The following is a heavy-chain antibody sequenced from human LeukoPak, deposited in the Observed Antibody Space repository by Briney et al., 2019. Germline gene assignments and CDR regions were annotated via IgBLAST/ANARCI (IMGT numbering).Heavy chain of an antibody. V-gene: IGHV3-23*01. CDR3: TKVGVYSNFYFDY. Sequence: GGSLRLSCAASGLTFSGYSMNWVRQAPGKGLEWVSSISGSGESIYYADSVKGRFTLSRDNSKNTLYLQMNSLRAEDTAVYYCTKVGVYSNFYFDYWGQGILVTVSS. J-gene: IGHJ4*02. CDR1: GLTFSGYS. D-gene: IGHD4-11*01. CDR2: ISGSGESI.